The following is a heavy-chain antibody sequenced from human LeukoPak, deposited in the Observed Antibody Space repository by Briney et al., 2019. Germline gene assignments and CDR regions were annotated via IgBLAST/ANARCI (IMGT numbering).Heavy chain of an antibody. Sequence: SETLSLTCTVSGASISSYYWSWIRQPPGKGLEWIGYIYYSRSTNYNPSLKSRVTISVDTSKNQFSLKLSSVTAADTAVYYCARAKFHANYYDSSGYYDDAFDIWGQGTMVTVSS. J-gene: IGHJ3*02. CDR3: ARAKFHANYYDSSGYYDDAFDI. V-gene: IGHV4-59*01. CDR2: IYYSRST. D-gene: IGHD3-22*01. CDR1: GASISSYY.